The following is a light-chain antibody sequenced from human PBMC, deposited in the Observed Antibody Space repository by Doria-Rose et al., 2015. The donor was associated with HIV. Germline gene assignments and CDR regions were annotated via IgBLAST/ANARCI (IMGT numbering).Light chain of an antibody. CDR1: Y. J-gene: IGKJ1*01. CDR3: QQTYSSPQWT. Sequence: YLNWFQEEPGKAPKLLIYAASRLQSGVPSRFSGSGSGTDFTLTISGLQPGDFATYYCQQTYSSPQWTFGQGTKVEMK. V-gene: IGKV1-39*01. CDR2: AAS.